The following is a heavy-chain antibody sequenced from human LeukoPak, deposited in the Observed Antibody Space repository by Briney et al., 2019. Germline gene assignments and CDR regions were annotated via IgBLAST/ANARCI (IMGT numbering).Heavy chain of an antibody. CDR2: IYYSGST. CDR3: AREIGLGYDFWSGVDY. Sequence: SSETLSLTCTVSGGSISSYYWSWIRQPPGKGLEWIGYIYYSGSTNYNPSLKSRVTISVDRSKNQFSLKLSSVTAADTAVYYCAREIGLGYDFWSGVDYWGQGTLVTVSS. J-gene: IGHJ4*02. CDR1: GGSISSYY. D-gene: IGHD3-3*01. V-gene: IGHV4-59*12.